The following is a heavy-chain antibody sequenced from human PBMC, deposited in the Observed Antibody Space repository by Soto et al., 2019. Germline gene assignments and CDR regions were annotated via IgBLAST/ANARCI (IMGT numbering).Heavy chain of an antibody. CDR1: GFTFSDHG. J-gene: IGHJ4*01. CDR3: AKDRMIASRNFD. V-gene: IGHV3-23*01. D-gene: IGHD3-22*01. Sequence: RCSLRLSCAASGFTFSDHGMHWVRQAPGKGLEWGSSISGSVGRTFSADCVKGRFTISRDNSMNTLYLQMNSLGAEDTAVYYFAKDRMIASRNFD. CDR2: ISGSVGRT.